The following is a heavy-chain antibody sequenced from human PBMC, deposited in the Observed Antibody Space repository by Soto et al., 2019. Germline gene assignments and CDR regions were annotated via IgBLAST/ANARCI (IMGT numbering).Heavy chain of an antibody. CDR1: GVAFSGYY. D-gene: IGHD6-19*01. CDR3: ARDKAGLGRYGMDV. CDR2: INHSGST. Sequence: QVQLQQWGAGLLKPSETLSLTCTASGVAFSGYYWSWIRQPPGKGLEWIGEINHSGSTNYNPSLKSRVIISIDMSKNQISLNLRSVTAADTAVYYCARDKAGLGRYGMDVWGQGTTVSVSS. V-gene: IGHV4-34*02. J-gene: IGHJ6*02.